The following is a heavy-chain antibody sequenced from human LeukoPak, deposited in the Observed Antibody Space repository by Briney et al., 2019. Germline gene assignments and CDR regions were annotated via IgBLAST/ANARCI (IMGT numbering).Heavy chain of an antibody. J-gene: IGHJ5*02. CDR1: GFIVSANY. CDR2: LYSGGST. V-gene: IGHV3-66*01. D-gene: IGHD3-10*01. Sequence: GGSPRLSCAASGFIVSANYMTWSRQAPGKGLEGCSVLYSGGSTYYPDSVKGRCSISRDNSNNTLILQMNSRRAEATGVYLCSWKTMPRGLTWGQGTLVIVSS. CDR3: SWKTMPRGLT.